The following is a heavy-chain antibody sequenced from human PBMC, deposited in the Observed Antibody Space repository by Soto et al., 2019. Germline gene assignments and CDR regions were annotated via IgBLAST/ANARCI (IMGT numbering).Heavy chain of an antibody. CDR1: GASISSSY. CDR2: VYYSGST. Sequence: PSETLSLTCTVSGASISSSYWSWIRQSPGKGLEWIGYVYYSGSTNYNPSLKSRVTISVDTSKNQFSLKLSSVTAADTAVYYCARGYYDSSGQSNTFDIWGQGTTVTVSS. D-gene: IGHD3-22*01. V-gene: IGHV4-59*01. CDR3: ARGYYDSSGQSNTFDI. J-gene: IGHJ3*02.